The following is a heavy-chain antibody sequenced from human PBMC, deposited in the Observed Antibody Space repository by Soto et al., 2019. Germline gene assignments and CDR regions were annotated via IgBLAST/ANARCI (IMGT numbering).Heavy chain of an antibody. V-gene: IGHV1-18*01. J-gene: IGHJ3*02. CDR1: GYTFTSYG. CDR3: AGRVWDYYYSSGYQRSDAFDI. D-gene: IGHD3-22*01. Sequence: QVQLVQSGAEVKKPGASVQVSCKASGYTFTSYGISWVRQAPGQGLEWMGWISAYNGNTNYAQKLQGRVTMTTDTSTSTAYMELRSLRSDDTAVYYCAGRVWDYYYSSGYQRSDAFDIWCQGTMVTVSS. CDR2: ISAYNGNT.